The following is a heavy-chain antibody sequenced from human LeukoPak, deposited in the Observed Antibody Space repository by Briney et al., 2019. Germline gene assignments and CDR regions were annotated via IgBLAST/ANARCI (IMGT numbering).Heavy chain of an antibody. CDR3: ARDKSSDYVWGSYRPDNWFDP. V-gene: IGHV4-4*07. CDR1: GGSISSYY. Sequence: PSETLSLTCTVPGGSISSYYWSWIRQPAGKGLEWIGRIYTSGSTNYNPSLKSRVTMSVDTSKNQFSLKLSSVTAADTAVYYCARDKSSDYVWGSYRPDNWFDPWGQGTLVTVSS. D-gene: IGHD3-16*02. J-gene: IGHJ5*02. CDR2: IYTSGST.